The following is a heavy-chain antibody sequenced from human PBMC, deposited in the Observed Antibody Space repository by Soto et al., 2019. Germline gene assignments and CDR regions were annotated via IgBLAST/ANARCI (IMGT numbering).Heavy chain of an antibody. CDR2: IKSKTDGGTT. J-gene: IGHJ5*02. Sequence: VQLVESGGGLVKPGGSLRLSCAASGFTFSNAWMSWVRQAPGKGLEWVGRIKSKTDGGTTDYAAPVKGRFTISRDDSKNTLYLQMNSLKTEDTAVYYCTTAWLRLWGDNWFDPWGQGTLVTVSS. D-gene: IGHD5-12*01. CDR3: TTAWLRLWGDNWFDP. CDR1: GFTFSNAW. V-gene: IGHV3-15*01.